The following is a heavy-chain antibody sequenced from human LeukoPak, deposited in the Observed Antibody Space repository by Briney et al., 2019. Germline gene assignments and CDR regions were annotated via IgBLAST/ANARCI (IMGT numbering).Heavy chain of an antibody. V-gene: IGHV4-4*07. Sequence: PSDTLSLTCTVSGGSISRYYWSWIRQPAGKGLEWTGRIYRTGSTNYNPSLKSRVTMSVDTSKNQSSLRLRSVTAADTAVYYCARQIASAGTAGFDFWGQGALVTVSS. CDR1: GGSISRYY. J-gene: IGHJ4*02. CDR3: ARQIASAGTAGFDF. D-gene: IGHD6-13*01. CDR2: IYRTGST.